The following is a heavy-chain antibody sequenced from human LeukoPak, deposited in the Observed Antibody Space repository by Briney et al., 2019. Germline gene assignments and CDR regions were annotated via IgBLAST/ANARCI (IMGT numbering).Heavy chain of an antibody. CDR3: AKGPSEVDTANGFDS. CDR2: ISGDGGST. Sequence: GGSLRLSCAASGFTFDDYAMHWVRQAPGKGLEWVSLISGDGGSTYYADSVKGRFTISRDNSKNSLYLQMNSLRTEDTALYYCAKGPSEVDTANGFDSWGQGALVTVSS. J-gene: IGHJ5*01. CDR1: GFTFDDYA. V-gene: IGHV3-43*02. D-gene: IGHD5-18*01.